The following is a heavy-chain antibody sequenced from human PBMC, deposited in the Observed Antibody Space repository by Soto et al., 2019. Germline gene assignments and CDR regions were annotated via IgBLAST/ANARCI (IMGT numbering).Heavy chain of an antibody. CDR3: AHRLAGHGMDV. CDR2: LYWNTEK. CDR1: GFSLSTCGVG. Sequence: QITLKESGPTLVKPTETLTLTCTFSGFSLSTCGVGVGWYRQPPGKALEWLADLYWNTEKNPNPSLNSRPTITRVTSENQVVLTMTNMDPIDTATYFCAHRLAGHGMDVWGQGTTVTVSS. J-gene: IGHJ6*02. V-gene: IGHV2-5*01. D-gene: IGHD3-3*02.